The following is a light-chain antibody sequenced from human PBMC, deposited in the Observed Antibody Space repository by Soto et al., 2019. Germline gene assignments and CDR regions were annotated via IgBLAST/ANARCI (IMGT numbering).Light chain of an antibody. V-gene: IGKV3-15*01. Sequence: EIVMTQSPSTLSVSPGERATLSCRASQSVSSNLAWYQQKPGQAPRLLIYGASTRATGIPARFSGSGSGTEFTLTISSLQSEDFAVYYCQQYNNWPPVTFGQGTKVDIK. CDR3: QQYNNWPPVT. CDR1: QSVSSN. J-gene: IGKJ1*01. CDR2: GAS.